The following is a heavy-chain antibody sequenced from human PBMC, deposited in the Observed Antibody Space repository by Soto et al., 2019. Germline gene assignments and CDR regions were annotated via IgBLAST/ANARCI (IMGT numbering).Heavy chain of an antibody. Sequence: QVQLQESGPGLVKPSETLSLTCTVSGGSISSYYWSWIRQPAGKGLEWIGRIYTSGSTTYNPSLNSRVTMSVDTSKNPCSLKLSSVTAADTAVYYCAREEFQAVAATLYYYGMDVWGQGTTVTVSS. V-gene: IGHV4-4*07. J-gene: IGHJ6*02. D-gene: IGHD2-15*01. CDR1: GGSISSYY. CDR2: IYTSGST. CDR3: AREEFQAVAATLYYYGMDV.